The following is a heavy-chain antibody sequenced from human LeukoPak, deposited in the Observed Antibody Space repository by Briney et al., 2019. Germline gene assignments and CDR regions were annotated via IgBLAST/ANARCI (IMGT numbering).Heavy chain of an antibody. CDR3: ARDGGSYYMYFQH. CDR1: GFTFSSYA. D-gene: IGHD1-26*01. CDR2: ISYEGSNK. V-gene: IGHV3-30*04. Sequence: GRSLRLSCAASGFTFSSYAIRWVRQAQGKGLEWVAVISYEGSNKYYADSVKGRFTISRDNSKNTQYLQMNSLRAEDTAVYYCARDGGSYYMYFQHWGQGTLVTVSS. J-gene: IGHJ1*01.